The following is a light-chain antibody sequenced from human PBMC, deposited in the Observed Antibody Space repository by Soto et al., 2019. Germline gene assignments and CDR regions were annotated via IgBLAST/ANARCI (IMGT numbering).Light chain of an antibody. CDR2: DVS. Sequence: QSVLTQPASVSGSPEQSITISCTGSSSDVGGYNYVSWYQQHPGKAPKVMIYDVSNRPSGVSNRFSGSKSGNTASLTISGLQAEDEADYYCSSYTITSTRVFGTGTKATVL. CDR3: SSYTITSTRV. V-gene: IGLV2-14*01. CDR1: SSDVGGYNY. J-gene: IGLJ1*01.